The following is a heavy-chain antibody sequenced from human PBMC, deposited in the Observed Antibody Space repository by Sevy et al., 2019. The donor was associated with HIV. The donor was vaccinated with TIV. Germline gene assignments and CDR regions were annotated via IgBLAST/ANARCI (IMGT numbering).Heavy chain of an antibody. CDR1: GFTFSSYA. CDR3: AKRSNAAGSGY. V-gene: IGHV3-23*01. Sequence: GGSLRLSCAASGFTFSSYAMSWVRQAPGKGLEWVSAISGSGGSTYYADSVKGRFTISRDNSKNTLYLQMNSLRADDTAVYYCAKRSNAAGSGYWGQGTLVTVSS. D-gene: IGHD3-10*01. J-gene: IGHJ4*02. CDR2: ISGSGGST.